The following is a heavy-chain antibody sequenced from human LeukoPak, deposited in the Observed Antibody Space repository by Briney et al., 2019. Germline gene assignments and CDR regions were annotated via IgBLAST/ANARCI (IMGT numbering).Heavy chain of an antibody. J-gene: IGHJ3*02. CDR1: GGSISSYY. D-gene: IGHD5-18*01. V-gene: IGHV4-59*01. CDR2: IYYSGST. CDR3: ARGGYGYGYPVGAFDI. Sequence: SETLSLTCTVSGGSISSYYWSWIRQPPGKGLEWIGYIYYSGSTNYNPSLKSRVTISVDTSKNQFSLKLSSVTAADTAVYYCARGGYGYGYPVGAFDIWGQGMMVTVSS.